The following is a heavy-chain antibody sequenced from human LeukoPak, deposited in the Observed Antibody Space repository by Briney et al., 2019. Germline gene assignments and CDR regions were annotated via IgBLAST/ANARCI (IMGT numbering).Heavy chain of an antibody. D-gene: IGHD3-3*01. CDR3: ARDRKTPMYYDFWSGTKYYYYGTDV. CDR1: GFTFSSYA. Sequence: GGSLRLSCAASGFTFSSYAMHWVRQAPGKGLEWVAVISYDGSNKYYADSVKGRFTISRDNSKNTLYLQMNSLRAEDTAVYYCARDRKTPMYYDFWSGTKYYYYGTDVWGQGTTVTVSS. J-gene: IGHJ6*02. V-gene: IGHV3-30-3*01. CDR2: ISYDGSNK.